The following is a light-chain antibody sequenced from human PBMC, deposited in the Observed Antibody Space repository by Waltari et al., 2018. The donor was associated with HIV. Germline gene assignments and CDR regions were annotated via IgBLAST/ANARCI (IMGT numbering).Light chain of an antibody. CDR3: QQYHYIPWT. V-gene: IGKV4-1*01. Sequence: DIVLTQSPDSLAVSLCDRATILCKLSLSVLSWPQNKDFLAWYQQKPGQPPKLLIYWASTRESGVTARFSGSGSGTDFSLTISSLQAEDVAVYYCQQYHYIPWTFGQGTKVESK. J-gene: IGKJ1*01. CDR2: WAS. CDR1: LSVLSWPQNKDF.